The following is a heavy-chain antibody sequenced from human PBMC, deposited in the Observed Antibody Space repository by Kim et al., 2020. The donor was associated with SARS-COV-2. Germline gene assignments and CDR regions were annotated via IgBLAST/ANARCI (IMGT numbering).Heavy chain of an antibody. CDR2: INAGNGNT. CDR3: ARSPGGIAAAGTFSYYYYGMDV. Sequence: ASVKVSCKASGYTFTSYAMHWVRQAPGQRLEWMGWINAGNGNTKYSQKFQGRVTITRDTSASTAYMELSSLRSEDTAVYYCARSPGGIAAAGTFSYYYYGMDVWGQGTTVTGSS. J-gene: IGHJ6*02. D-gene: IGHD6-13*01. CDR1: GYTFTSYA. V-gene: IGHV1-3*01.